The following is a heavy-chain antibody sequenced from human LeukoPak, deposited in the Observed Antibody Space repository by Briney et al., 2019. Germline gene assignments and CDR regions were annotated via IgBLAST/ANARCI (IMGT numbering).Heavy chain of an antibody. Sequence: ASVKVSCKASGYTFTGYYMHWVRQAPGQGLEWMGWINTNTGNPTYAQGFTGRFVFSLDTSVSTAYLQISSLKAEDTAVYYCARYGKYGSGSYGDYWGQGTLVTVSS. CDR1: GYTFTGYY. CDR2: INTNTGNP. CDR3: ARYGKYGSGSYGDY. D-gene: IGHD3-10*01. J-gene: IGHJ4*02. V-gene: IGHV7-4-1*02.